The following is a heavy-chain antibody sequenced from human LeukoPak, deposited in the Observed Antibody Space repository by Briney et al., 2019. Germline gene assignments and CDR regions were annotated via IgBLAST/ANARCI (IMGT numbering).Heavy chain of an antibody. V-gene: IGHV3-23*01. CDR2: ISVSGIT. CDR3: AKGFSVRGRFDP. CDR1: GLTFSSNS. Sequence: PGGSVRLSCVASGLTFSSNSMSWVRQPPGMGLEWVSGISVSGITVYADSVKGRLTISRDNSKNTLYLQMNNLRAEDTALYYCAKGFSVRGRFDPWAREPRSPSPQ. D-gene: IGHD2-15*01. J-gene: IGHJ5*02.